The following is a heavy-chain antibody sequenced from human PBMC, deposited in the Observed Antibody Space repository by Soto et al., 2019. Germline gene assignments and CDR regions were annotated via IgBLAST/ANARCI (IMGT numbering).Heavy chain of an antibody. V-gene: IGHV6-1*01. J-gene: IGHJ6*02. CDR3: ARAQYSSSYYYYYGMDV. CDR2: TYYRSKWYN. Sequence: PSQTLSLTCAISGDSVSSNSAAWNWIRQSPSRGLEWLGRTYYRSKWYNDYAVSVKGRITINPDTSKNQFSLQLNSVTPEDTAVYYCARAQYSSSYYYYYGMDVWGQGTTVTVSS. CDR1: GDSVSSNSAA. D-gene: IGHD6-6*01.